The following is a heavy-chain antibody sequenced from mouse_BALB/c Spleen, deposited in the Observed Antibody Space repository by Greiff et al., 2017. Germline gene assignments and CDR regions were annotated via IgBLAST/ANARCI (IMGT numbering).Heavy chain of an antibody. Sequence: EVKLMESGGGLVKPGGSLKLSCAASGFTFSSYAMSWVRQTPEKRLEWVATISSGGSYTYYPDSVKGRFTISRDNAKNTLYLQMSSLRSEDTAMYYCARSDGNYVYFDVWGAGTTVTVSS. D-gene: IGHD2-1*01. J-gene: IGHJ1*01. V-gene: IGHV5-9-3*01. CDR2: ISSGGSYT. CDR3: ARSDGNYVYFDV. CDR1: GFTFSSYA.